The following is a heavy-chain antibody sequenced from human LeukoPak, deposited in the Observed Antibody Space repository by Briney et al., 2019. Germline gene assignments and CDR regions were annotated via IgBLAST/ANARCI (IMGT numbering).Heavy chain of an antibody. J-gene: IGHJ4*02. V-gene: IGHV1-2*02. CDR3: ARGTYHSSGLYA. Sequence: ASVKVSCKASGSTFTGYYIHRVRQAPGQGREWMGWINPNSGGTNYAQKFQGRVTMARDTSITTAYMELSRLTSDDTAVYYCARGTYHSSGLYAGGQGALVTVSS. CDR2: INPNSGGT. CDR1: GSTFTGYY. D-gene: IGHD3-22*01.